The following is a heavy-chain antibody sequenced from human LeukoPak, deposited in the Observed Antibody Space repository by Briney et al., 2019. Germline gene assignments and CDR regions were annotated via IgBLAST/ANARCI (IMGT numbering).Heavy chain of an antibody. Sequence: SETLSLTCAVYGGSFSGYYWSWIRQPPGKGLEWIGEINHSGSTNYNPSLKSRVTISVDTSKNQFSLKLSSVTAADTAVYYCARGRVYSSSTRWFDPWGQGTLVTVSS. CDR2: INHSGST. J-gene: IGHJ5*02. CDR1: GGSFSGYY. V-gene: IGHV4-34*01. D-gene: IGHD6-13*01. CDR3: ARGRVYSSSTRWFDP.